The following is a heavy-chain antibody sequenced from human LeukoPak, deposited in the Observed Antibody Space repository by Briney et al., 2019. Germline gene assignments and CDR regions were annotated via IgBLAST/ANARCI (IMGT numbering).Heavy chain of an antibody. CDR2: IIPILGIA. CDR1: GGTFSSYA. D-gene: IGHD3-10*01. J-gene: IGHJ4*02. CDR3: ARDLAYYYGSGSENDY. V-gene: IGHV1-69*04. Sequence: SVKVSCKASGGTFSSYAISWVRQTPGQGLEWMGRIIPILGIANYAQKFQGRVTITADKSTSTAYMELSSLRSEDTAVYYCARDLAYYYGSGSENDYWGQGTLVTVSS.